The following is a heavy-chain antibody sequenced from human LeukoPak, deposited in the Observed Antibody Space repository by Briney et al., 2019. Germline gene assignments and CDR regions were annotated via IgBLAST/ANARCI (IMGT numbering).Heavy chain of an antibody. D-gene: IGHD6-13*01. V-gene: IGHV4-39*07. J-gene: IGHJ6*03. Sequence: SETLSLTCTVSGGSISSSSYYWGWIRQPPGKGLEWIGSIYYSGSTYYNPSLKSRVTISVDTSKNQFSLKLSSVTAADTAVYYCARERIGIAATGTLRGPRNYYYYMDVWGKGTTVTVSS. CDR1: GGSISSSSYY. CDR2: IYYSGST. CDR3: ARERIGIAATGTLRGPRNYYYYMDV.